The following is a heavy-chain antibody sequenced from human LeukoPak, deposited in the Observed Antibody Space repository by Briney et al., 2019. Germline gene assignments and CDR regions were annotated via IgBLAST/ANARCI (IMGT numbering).Heavy chain of an antibody. J-gene: IGHJ4*02. CDR3: ARDVTAAAGTSDY. CDR1: GFMFSNHA. D-gene: IGHD6-13*01. CDR2: INWNGGST. V-gene: IGHV3-20*04. Sequence: GGSLRLSCAASGFMFSNHAMSWVRQAPGKGLEWVSGINWNGGSTGYADSVKGRFTISRDNAKNSLYLQMNSLRAEDTALYYCARDVTAAAGTSDYWGQGTLVTVSS.